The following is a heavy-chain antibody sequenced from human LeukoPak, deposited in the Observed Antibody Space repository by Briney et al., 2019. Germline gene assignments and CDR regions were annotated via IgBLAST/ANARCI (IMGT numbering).Heavy chain of an antibody. CDR3: ARTTVTQEIDY. Sequence: SETLSLTCAVYGGSFSGYYWSWIRQPPGKGLEWIGEINHSGSTNYNPSLKSRVTISVDTSKNQFSLKLSSVTAADTAVYYCARTTVTQEIDYWGQGTLVTVSS. J-gene: IGHJ4*02. CDR1: GGSFSGYY. V-gene: IGHV4-34*01. D-gene: IGHD4-17*01. CDR2: INHSGST.